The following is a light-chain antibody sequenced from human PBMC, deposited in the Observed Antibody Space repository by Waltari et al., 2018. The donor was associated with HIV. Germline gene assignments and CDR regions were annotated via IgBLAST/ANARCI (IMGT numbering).Light chain of an antibody. Sequence: QSALTQPASVSGSPGPSITISCTGTSSDVGNYHLVSWYQQHPGKAPKLMIYEVSKRPSGVSNRFSGSKSGNTASLTISGLQAEDEADYYCCSYAGSVVFGGGTKLTVL. CDR1: SSDVGNYHL. CDR3: CSYAGSVV. V-gene: IGLV2-23*02. CDR2: EVS. J-gene: IGLJ2*01.